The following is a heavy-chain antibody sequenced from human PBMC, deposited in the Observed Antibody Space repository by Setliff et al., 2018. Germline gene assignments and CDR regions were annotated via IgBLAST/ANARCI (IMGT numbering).Heavy chain of an antibody. CDR1: GGSISSGSYY. D-gene: IGHD1-1*01. Sequence: SETLSLTCTVSGGSISSGSYYWSWIRHPAGKGLEWIGRVYTNGGSDYNPFLKSRVSISLDTSKNQFSLKLISVTAADAAVYYCARANKKLDYYYYYYMDVWGKGTTVTVSS. CDR3: ARANKKLDYYYYYYMDV. V-gene: IGHV4-61*02. J-gene: IGHJ6*03. CDR2: VYTNGGS.